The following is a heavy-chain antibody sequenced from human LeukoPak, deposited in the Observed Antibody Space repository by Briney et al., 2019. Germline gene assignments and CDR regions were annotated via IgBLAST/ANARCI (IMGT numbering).Heavy chain of an antibody. CDR1: GGSISGYY. J-gene: IGHJ4*02. CDR3: AITEEQLRYFDY. V-gene: IGHV4-59*12. D-gene: IGHD1-26*01. Sequence: SETLSLTCTVSGGSISGYYWSWIRQPPGKGLEWIGYIYYSGNSNYNPSLKSRVTISEDTSKNQFSLKLSSVTAADTAVYYCAITEEQLRYFDYWGQGTLVTVSS. CDR2: IYYSGNS.